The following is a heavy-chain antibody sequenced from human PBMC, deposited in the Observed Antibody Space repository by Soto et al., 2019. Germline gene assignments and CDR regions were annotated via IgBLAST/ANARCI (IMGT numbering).Heavy chain of an antibody. CDR3: ARRASRYYDFWSGYPWFDP. V-gene: IGHV1-69*13. CDR2: IIPIFGTA. J-gene: IGHJ5*02. D-gene: IGHD3-3*01. Sequence: GASVKVSCKASGCTFSSYAISWVRQAPGQGLEWMGGIIPIFGTANYAQKFQGRVTITADESTSTAYMELSSLRSEDTAVYYCARRASRYYDFWSGYPWFDPWGQGTLVTVSS. CDR1: GCTFSSYA.